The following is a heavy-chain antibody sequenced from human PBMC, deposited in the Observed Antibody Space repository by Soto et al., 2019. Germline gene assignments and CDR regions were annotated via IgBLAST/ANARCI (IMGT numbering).Heavy chain of an antibody. CDR3: ARDVSPGSSSLYLDAFDI. J-gene: IGHJ3*02. CDR1: GFTLSSYW. V-gene: IGHV3-7*05. CDR2: INRDASKM. Sequence: EVQLEESGGDLVQPGGSLRLSCAASGFTLSSYWMTWVRQAPGKGLEWVANINRDASKMSYLDSVRGRFTISRDNVRNSLYLQMDSLRADDTALYYCARDVSPGSSSLYLDAFDILGQGTMVTVSS. D-gene: IGHD6-13*01.